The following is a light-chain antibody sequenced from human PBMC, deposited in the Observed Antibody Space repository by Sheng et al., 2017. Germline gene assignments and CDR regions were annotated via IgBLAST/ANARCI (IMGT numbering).Light chain of an antibody. CDR1: DIGSKG. CDR2: QDD. CDR3: QVWESRSDHLLV. V-gene: IGLV3-21*01. J-gene: IGLJ1*01. Sequence: SYELTQAPSVSVAPGKTATITCAATDIGSKGVHWYQQRPGQAPLLVIYQDDDRPSGISDRFSGSNSGNMATLTISGAEVGDEADYYCQVWESRSDHLLVFGSGTRLSVL.